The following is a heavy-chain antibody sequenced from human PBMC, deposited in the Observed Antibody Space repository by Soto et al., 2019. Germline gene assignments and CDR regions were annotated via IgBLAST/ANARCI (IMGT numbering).Heavy chain of an antibody. J-gene: IGHJ4*02. V-gene: IGHV3-30*18. D-gene: IGHD2-2*01. Sequence: QVQLVESGGGVVQPGRSLRLSSAASGFTFSSYGMHWVRQAPGKGLELVAVISYDGDKKHYADSVKGRFTISRDNSKNTLFLQMNSLRAEDTAVYYCAKDNEYQPLRYWDYWGQGTLVTVSS. CDR2: ISYDGDKK. CDR1: GFTFSSYG. CDR3: AKDNEYQPLRYWDY.